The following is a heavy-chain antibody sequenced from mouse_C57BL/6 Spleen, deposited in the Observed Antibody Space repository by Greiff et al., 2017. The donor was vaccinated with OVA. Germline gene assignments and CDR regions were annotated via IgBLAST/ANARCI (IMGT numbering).Heavy chain of an antibody. CDR3: ARAYGNSWFAY. V-gene: IGHV1-7*01. D-gene: IGHD2-1*01. CDR2: INPSSGYT. J-gene: IGHJ3*01. Sequence: QVQLQQSGAELAKPGASVKLSCKASGYTFTSYWMHWVKQRPGQGLEWIGYINPSSGYTKYNQKFKDKATLTADISSSTAYMQLSSLTYEDSAVYYCARAYGNSWFAYWGQGTLVTVSA. CDR1: GYTFTSYW.